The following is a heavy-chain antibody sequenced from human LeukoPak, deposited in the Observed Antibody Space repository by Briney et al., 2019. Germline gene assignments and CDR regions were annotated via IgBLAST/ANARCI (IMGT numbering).Heavy chain of an antibody. CDR1: GYSFTSYW. V-gene: IGHV5-51*01. CDR2: IYPGDSDT. CDR3: ARPAGIQLWPLGY. Sequence: GESLKISCKSSGYSFTSYWIGWVRQKPGKGLEWMGIIYPGDSDTRYSPSFQGQVTISADKSISTAYLQWSSLKASDTAMYYCARPAGIQLWPLGYWGQGTLVTVSS. J-gene: IGHJ4*02. D-gene: IGHD5-18*01.